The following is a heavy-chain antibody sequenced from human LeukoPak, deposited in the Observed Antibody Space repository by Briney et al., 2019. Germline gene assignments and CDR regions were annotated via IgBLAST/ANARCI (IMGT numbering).Heavy chain of an antibody. CDR1: GYSFSTFD. J-gene: IGHJ6*03. V-gene: IGHV1-8*03. Sequence: ASVKVSCKASGYSFSTFDISWVRQAPGQGLEWMGWLSPNTGKTGYAQKFQDRVTITGNSSISTVDMELSSLTSDDTAVYYCARGPLTGEHYHYYMDVWGKGTTVTVSS. CDR3: ARGPLTGEHYHYYMDV. D-gene: IGHD7-27*01. CDR2: LSPNTGKT.